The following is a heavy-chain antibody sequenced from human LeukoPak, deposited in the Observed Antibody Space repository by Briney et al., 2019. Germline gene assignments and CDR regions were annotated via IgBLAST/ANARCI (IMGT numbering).Heavy chain of an antibody. J-gene: IGHJ4*02. CDR2: IYNSGSA. CDR3: ARHGSGWSFDY. Sequence: PSETLSLTCKVSGGSISTYYWSWFRQPPGKGLEWIGYIYNSGSATYNPSLKSRVTTSVDTSKNQFSLKLTSVSTTDTAVYYCARHGSGWSFDYWGQGVLVTVSS. D-gene: IGHD6-19*01. V-gene: IGHV4-59*01. CDR1: GGSISTYY.